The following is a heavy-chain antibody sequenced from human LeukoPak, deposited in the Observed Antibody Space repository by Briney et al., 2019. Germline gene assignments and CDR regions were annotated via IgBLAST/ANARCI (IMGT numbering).Heavy chain of an antibody. D-gene: IGHD3-9*01. Sequence: PSETLSLTCAVYGGSFSSYYWSWIRQPAGKGLEWIGRIYTSGSTNYNPSLKSRVTMSVDTSKNQFSLKLSSVTAADTAVYYCARDFDPLHAFDIWGQGTMVTVSS. J-gene: IGHJ3*02. CDR3: ARDFDPLHAFDI. CDR1: GGSFSSYY. CDR2: IYTSGST. V-gene: IGHV4-4*07.